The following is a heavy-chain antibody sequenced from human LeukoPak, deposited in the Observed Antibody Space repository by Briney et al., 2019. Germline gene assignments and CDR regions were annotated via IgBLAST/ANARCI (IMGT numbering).Heavy chain of an antibody. CDR3: ARRRSGSSDYDY. Sequence: SETLSLTCTVSGGSISSSSQYWVWVRQPPGKGLEWIGNIYYSGSTYYNPSLKSRVTISIDTSKNQFSLSLSSVTAADTAVYYCARRRSGSSDYDYWGRGTLVSVSS. CDR2: IYYSGST. D-gene: IGHD6-6*01. CDR1: GGSISSSSQY. V-gene: IGHV4-39*01. J-gene: IGHJ4*02.